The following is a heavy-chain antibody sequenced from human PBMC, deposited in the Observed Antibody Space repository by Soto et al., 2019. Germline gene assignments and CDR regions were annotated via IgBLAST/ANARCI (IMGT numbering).Heavy chain of an antibody. V-gene: IGHV4-38-2*02. J-gene: IGHJ4*02. CDR2: IYHSGST. CDR3: AREAKSGFRGWYYFDY. CDR1: GYSISSGYC. Sequence: SETLCLTCAVSGYSISSGYCWGWIRQPPGKGLEWIGSIYHSGSTYYNPSLKSRVTISVDTSKNQFSLKLSSVTAADTAVYYCAREAKSGFRGWYYFDYWGQGTLVTVSS. D-gene: IGHD6-19*01.